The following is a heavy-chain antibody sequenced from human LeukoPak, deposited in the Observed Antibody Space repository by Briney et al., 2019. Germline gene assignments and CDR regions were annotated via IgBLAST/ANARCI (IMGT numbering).Heavy chain of an antibody. CDR3: AKDFTSNSLNWFDP. D-gene: IGHD3-16*01. CDR1: EFTVSSNY. CDR2: ISGSGRST. J-gene: IGHJ5*02. Sequence: GGSLRLSCAASEFTVSSNYMSWVRQPPGKGLEWVSGISGSGRSTYYADSVKGRFTILRDNSKNTLYLQINSLRAEDTALYYCAKDFTSNSLNWFDPWGQGTLVTVSS. V-gene: IGHV3-23*01.